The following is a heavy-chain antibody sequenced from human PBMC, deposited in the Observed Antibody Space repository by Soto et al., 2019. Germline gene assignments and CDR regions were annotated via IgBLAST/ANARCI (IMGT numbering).Heavy chain of an antibody. CDR2: IYPGDSNT. Sequence: GEALKISCKGSGYSFTTYWIGWVRQMPGKGLEWMGIIYPGDSNTRYSPSFQGQVTISADKSISTAYLQWSSLKASDTAMYYCARHDTRSSSGGHLYYAYYGMDVWGQGTTVTVSS. J-gene: IGHJ6*01. V-gene: IGHV5-51*01. CDR3: ARHDTRSSSGGHLYYAYYGMDV. D-gene: IGHD6-6*01. CDR1: GYSFTTYW.